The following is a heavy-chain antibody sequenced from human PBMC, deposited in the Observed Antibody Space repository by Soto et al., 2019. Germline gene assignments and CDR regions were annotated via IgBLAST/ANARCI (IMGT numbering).Heavy chain of an antibody. D-gene: IGHD6-19*01. V-gene: IGHV4-31*03. CDR1: GHSLSSGGYY. Sequence: SETLSLTCTVSGHSLSSGGYYWSWIRQHPGKGLEWVGYIYFTGTTLYNPSLKSRLAISVDTSKNQFSLKLTSVTAADTAVYYCARDWGSSGWPNWGQVVPVTVSS. CDR3: ARDWGSSGWPN. CDR2: IYFTGTT. J-gene: IGHJ1*01.